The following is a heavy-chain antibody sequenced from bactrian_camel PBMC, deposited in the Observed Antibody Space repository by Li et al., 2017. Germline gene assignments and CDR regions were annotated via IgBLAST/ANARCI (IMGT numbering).Heavy chain of an antibody. Sequence: HVQLVESGGGSVQAGGSLRLSCVASAYESMTCLGWLRQAPGKEREGVAATGSDTERFYADFVKGRFTISQDNAKKTVYLQMNSLRPEDTAMYYCAAGCRFDKERRLSQEGYYYWGQGTQVTVS. CDR1: AYESMTC. CDR3: AAGCRFDKERRLSQEGYYY. J-gene: IGHJ4*01. CDR2: TGSDTER. V-gene: IGHV3S53*01. D-gene: IGHD4*01.